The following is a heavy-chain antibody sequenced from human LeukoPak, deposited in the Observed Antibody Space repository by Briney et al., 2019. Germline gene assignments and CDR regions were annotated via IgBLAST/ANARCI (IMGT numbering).Heavy chain of an antibody. D-gene: IGHD5-18*01. CDR2: IKSKTDGGTT. Sequence: GGSLRLSCAASGFSFSTYTMAWVRQAPGKGLEWVGHIKSKTDGGTTDYAAPVKGRFTISRDDSKNTLYLQMNSLKTEDTAVYYCTTAGYSYDEDFYNGLDVWGQGTTVTVSS. V-gene: IGHV3-15*01. J-gene: IGHJ6*02. CDR1: GFSFSTYT. CDR3: TTAGYSYDEDFYNGLDV.